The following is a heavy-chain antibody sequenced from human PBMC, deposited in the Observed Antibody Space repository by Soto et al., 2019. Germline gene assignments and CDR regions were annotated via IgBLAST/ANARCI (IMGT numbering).Heavy chain of an antibody. CDR2: IDPSDSYT. D-gene: IGHD6-13*01. CDR1: GYSFTSYW. CDR3: ARHEPTGIAAAAQAYYYGMDV. Sequence: GESLKISCKGSGYSFTSYWISWVRQMPGKGLEWMGRIDPSDSYTNYSPSFQGHVTISADKSISTAYLQWSSLKASDTAMYHCARHEPTGIAAAAQAYYYGMDVWGQGTTVTVSS. V-gene: IGHV5-10-1*01. J-gene: IGHJ6*02.